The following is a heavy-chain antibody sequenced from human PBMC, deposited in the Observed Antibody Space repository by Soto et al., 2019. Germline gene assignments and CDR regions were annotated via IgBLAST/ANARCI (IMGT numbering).Heavy chain of an antibody. Sequence: GASVKVSCKASGYTFTSYDINWVRQATGQGLEWMGWMNPNSGNTGYAQKFQGRVTMTRSTSISTAYMELSSLRSEDTAVYYCARGWALGLIYYYDSSGYYPCWGQGTLVTVSS. D-gene: IGHD3-22*01. CDR2: MNPNSGNT. J-gene: IGHJ4*02. V-gene: IGHV1-8*01. CDR3: ARGWALGLIYYYDSSGYYPC. CDR1: GYTFTSYD.